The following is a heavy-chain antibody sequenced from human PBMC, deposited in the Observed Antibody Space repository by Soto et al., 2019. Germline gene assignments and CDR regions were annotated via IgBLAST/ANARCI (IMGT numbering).Heavy chain of an antibody. V-gene: IGHV1-69*01. D-gene: IGHD3-3*01. J-gene: IGHJ4*02. CDR2: FSPVYRTL. CDR3: ATGVIWIGYFTVDS. Sequence: QVLLVQSGAEVKKPGSSVTISCKASGGSFGNSAINWVRQTPGQGLEWLGGFSPVYRTLNYAQKFQGRVTITADESTGTAYMTLNSLASNDTAVYYCATGVIWIGYFTVDSWGQGTRVTVSS. CDR1: GGSFGNSA.